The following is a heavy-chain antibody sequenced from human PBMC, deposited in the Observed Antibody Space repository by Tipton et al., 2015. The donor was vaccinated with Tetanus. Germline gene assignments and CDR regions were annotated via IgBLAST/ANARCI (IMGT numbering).Heavy chain of an antibody. Sequence: TLSLTCTVSGGSIRTYYWSWIRQPPGKGLEWIGYIFYSGNTNYNPSLKTRVTISVDTSKNQFSLKLSSVTAADTAVYYCARVVEVAVAGMGLYYYYGMDVWGQGTTVTVSS. V-gene: IGHV4-59*12. CDR1: GGSIRTYY. CDR2: IFYSGNT. CDR3: ARVVEVAVAGMGLYYYYGMDV. D-gene: IGHD6-19*01. J-gene: IGHJ6*02.